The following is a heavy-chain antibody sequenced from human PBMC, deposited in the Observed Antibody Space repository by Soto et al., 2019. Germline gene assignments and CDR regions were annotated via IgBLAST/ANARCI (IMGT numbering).Heavy chain of an antibody. CDR3: ARDRYHYDSSGYSPFDY. CDR2: IKQDGSEI. V-gene: IGHV3-7*01. CDR1: GFTFNIYW. J-gene: IGHJ4*02. Sequence: PGGSLRLSCAASGFTFNIYWMTWVRQAPGKGLEWVANIKQDGSEIYYVDSVKGRFTISRDNAKNSLYLQMNSLRAEDTAVYYCARDRYHYDSSGYSPFDYWGQGTLVTVS. D-gene: IGHD3-22*01.